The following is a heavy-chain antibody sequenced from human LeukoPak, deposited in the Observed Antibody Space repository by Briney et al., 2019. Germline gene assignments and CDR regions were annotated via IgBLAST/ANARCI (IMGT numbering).Heavy chain of an antibody. CDR3: ASSHRYYDFWSGYYTFFDY. CDR1: GYSITSGYY. Sequence: SETLSLTCIVSGYSITSGYYWGWIRQPPGKGLEWIGSIYHSGDTYYNPSLKSRATISVDTSKNQFSLKLDSVTAADTAVYYCASSHRYYDFWSGYYTFFDYWGQGTLVTVSS. V-gene: IGHV4-38-2*02. CDR2: IYHSGDT. D-gene: IGHD3-3*01. J-gene: IGHJ4*02.